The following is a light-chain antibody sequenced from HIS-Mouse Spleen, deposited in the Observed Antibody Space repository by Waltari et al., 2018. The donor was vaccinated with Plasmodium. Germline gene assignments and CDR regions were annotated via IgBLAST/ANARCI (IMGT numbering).Light chain of an antibody. CDR1: QSVSSN. Sequence: EIVMTQSPATLSVSPGERATLSCRASQSVSSNLAWYQQKPGQAPRLLIYGASTRATGIPASFSGSGSGTEFTLTISSLQSEDFAVYYWQQYNNWSFTFGPGTKVDIK. CDR3: QQYNNWSFT. V-gene: IGKV3-15*01. CDR2: GAS. J-gene: IGKJ3*01.